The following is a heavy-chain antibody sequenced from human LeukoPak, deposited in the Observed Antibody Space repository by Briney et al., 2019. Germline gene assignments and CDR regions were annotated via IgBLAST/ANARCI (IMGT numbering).Heavy chain of an antibody. CDR2: IRHDGIRQ. V-gene: IGHV3-7*01. J-gene: IGHJ3*01. Sequence: GGSLRLSCAGSGFIFSKYWMTWVRQAPGKGLEWVANIRHDGIRQNYLDPVEGRSSISRDNAQNSLVLQLNNLRVKDTARYYCVRDGDHQRDDSEYDALDVWGPGTRVTVSS. CDR3: VRDGDHQRDDSEYDALDV. D-gene: IGHD3-22*01. CDR1: GFIFSKYW.